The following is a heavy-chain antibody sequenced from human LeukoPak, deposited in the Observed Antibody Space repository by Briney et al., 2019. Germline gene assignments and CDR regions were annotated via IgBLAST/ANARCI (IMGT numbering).Heavy chain of an antibody. D-gene: IGHD2-2*01. Sequence: ASVKVSCKASGYTFTNYGISWVRQAPGQGLEWMGWISAYNGDTSYAQKLQGRVTMTTDTSTSTAYMELGSLGSDDTAVYYCAGVGEYCTGISCLDYWSQGTLVTVSS. CDR2: ISAYNGDT. J-gene: IGHJ4*02. CDR3: AGVGEYCTGISCLDY. CDR1: GYTFTNYG. V-gene: IGHV1-18*01.